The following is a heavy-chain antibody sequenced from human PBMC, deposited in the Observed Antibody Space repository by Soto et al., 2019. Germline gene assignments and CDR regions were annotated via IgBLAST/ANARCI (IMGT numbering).Heavy chain of an antibody. CDR1: GDSVSSNSAA. CDR2: TYYRSKWYN. CDR3: ARDQVDSSGYGDYYYYGMDV. V-gene: IGHV6-1*01. D-gene: IGHD3-22*01. Sequence: PSQTLSLTCAISGDSVSSNSAAWNWIRQSPSRGLEWLGRTYYRSKWYNDYAVSVKSRITINPDTSKNQFSLQLNSVTPEDTAVYYCARDQVDSSGYGDYYYYGMDVWGQGTTVTVSS. J-gene: IGHJ6*02.